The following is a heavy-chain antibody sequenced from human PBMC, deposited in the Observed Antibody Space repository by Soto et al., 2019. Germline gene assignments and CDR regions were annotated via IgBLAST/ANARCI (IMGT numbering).Heavy chain of an antibody. D-gene: IGHD2-2*02. CDR3: AREANPYTASSHAFDI. CDR1: GFIFSSYS. J-gene: IGHJ3*02. V-gene: IGHV3-21*01. Sequence: EVQLVESGGGLVKPGGSLRLSCAASGFIFSSYSMTWVRQAPGKGLEWISSVSSTGSFIDYTDSLKGRFTISRDNAKSSLSLQMNSLRAEDTALYYCAREANPYTASSHAFDIWGQGTMVTVSS. CDR2: VSSTGSFI.